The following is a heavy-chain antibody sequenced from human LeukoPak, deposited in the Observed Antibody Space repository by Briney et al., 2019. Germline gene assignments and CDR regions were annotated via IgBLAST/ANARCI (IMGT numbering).Heavy chain of an antibody. V-gene: IGHV3-13*01. CDR2: IHSPGDT. D-gene: IGHD5-12*01. CDR1: GFIFSSYD. J-gene: IGHJ4*02. Sequence: GGSLRLSCAASGFIFSSYDMHWVRQATGKGLEWVSAIHSPGDTHYAGSVKGRVTISRDNAENSVYLQLNSLRAEDTGVYYCARDFTGESGYAGYWGQGTLLTVSS. CDR3: ARDFTGESGYAGY.